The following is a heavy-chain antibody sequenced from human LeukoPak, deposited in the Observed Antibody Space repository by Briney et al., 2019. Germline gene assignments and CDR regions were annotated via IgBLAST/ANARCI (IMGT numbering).Heavy chain of an antibody. CDR3: AKGGDTAMYYCYYMDV. CDR1: GFTFSSYA. D-gene: IGHD5-18*01. V-gene: IGHV3-23*01. J-gene: IGHJ6*03. Sequence: LAGGSLRLSCAASGFTFSSYAMSWVRQAPGKGLEWVSAISGSGGSTYYADSVKGRFTISRDNSKNTLYLQMNSLRAEDTAVYYCAKGGDTAMYYCYYMDVWGKGTTVTVSS. CDR2: ISGSGGST.